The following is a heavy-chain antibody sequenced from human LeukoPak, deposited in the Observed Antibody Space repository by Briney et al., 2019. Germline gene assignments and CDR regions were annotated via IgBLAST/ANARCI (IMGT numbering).Heavy chain of an antibody. CDR1: GGSMRNYY. Sequence: PSETLSLTCAVSGGSMRNYYWSWIRQPPGKGLEWIGYTYYSGSSSYNPSLRSRLSISIDTSKNQFSLNLSSVPAADTAVYYCARGWASSWYYFDFWGQGTLVTVSS. D-gene: IGHD2-2*01. CDR2: TYYSGSS. V-gene: IGHV4-59*01. CDR3: ARGWASSWYYFDF. J-gene: IGHJ4*02.